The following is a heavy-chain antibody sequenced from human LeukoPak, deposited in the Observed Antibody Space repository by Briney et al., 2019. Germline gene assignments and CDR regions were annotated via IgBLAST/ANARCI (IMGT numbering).Heavy chain of an antibody. Sequence: SETLSLTCTVSGDSINSNSHHWGWIRQPPGKGLEWIGTVYSTGNTYYTPSLKSRVTISVDTSNNQFSLKLTSVTAADTAVYYCARPHLTWRVEYFDPWGQGTLVTVSS. J-gene: IGHJ5*02. V-gene: IGHV4-39*01. CDR3: ARPHLTWRVEYFDP. CDR2: VYSTGNT. CDR1: GDSINSNSHH. D-gene: IGHD3-16*01.